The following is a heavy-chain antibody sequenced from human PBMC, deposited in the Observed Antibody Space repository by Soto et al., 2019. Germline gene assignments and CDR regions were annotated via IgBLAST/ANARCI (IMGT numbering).Heavy chain of an antibody. D-gene: IGHD6-6*01. Sequence: SETLSLTCTASGGSISSYYWSWIRQPPGKGLEWIGYIYYSGSTNYNPSLKSRVTISVDTSKNQFSLKLSSVTAADTAVYYCARKGIAARPDYWFDPWGQGTLVTVSS. J-gene: IGHJ5*02. CDR2: IYYSGST. CDR3: ARKGIAARPDYWFDP. V-gene: IGHV4-59*01. CDR1: GGSISSYY.